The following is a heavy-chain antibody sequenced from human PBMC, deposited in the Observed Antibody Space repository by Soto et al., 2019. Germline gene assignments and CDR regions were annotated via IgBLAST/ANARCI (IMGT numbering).Heavy chain of an antibody. D-gene: IGHD3-22*01. J-gene: IGHJ4*02. Sequence: GGSLKISCKVSGYSFTGYWISWVRQMPGKGLEWMGRIDPSDSYTNYRPSLQGHVTISAAKSISTAYLQWSSLKASDTAIYFCARQTYCYDSSGNYQYYFDSWGQGTLVTVSS. CDR2: IDPSDSYT. V-gene: IGHV5-10-1*01. CDR3: ARQTYCYDSSGNYQYYFDS. CDR1: GYSFTGYW.